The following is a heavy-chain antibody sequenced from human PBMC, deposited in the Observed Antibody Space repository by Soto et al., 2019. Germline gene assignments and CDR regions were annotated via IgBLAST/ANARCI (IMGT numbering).Heavy chain of an antibody. V-gene: IGHV4-30-4*01. Sequence: PSETLSLTCSVSGDSISTVDYFWAWIRQPPGQALEYIGYIYKSTTTYYNPSFESRVAISLDTSKSQFSLTVTSVTAADTAVYFCARGRYCLTGRCFPNWLDSWGQGTLVTVS. CDR1: GDSISTVDYF. CDR2: IYKSTTT. D-gene: IGHD2-15*01. CDR3: ARGRYCLTGRCFPNWLDS. J-gene: IGHJ5*01.